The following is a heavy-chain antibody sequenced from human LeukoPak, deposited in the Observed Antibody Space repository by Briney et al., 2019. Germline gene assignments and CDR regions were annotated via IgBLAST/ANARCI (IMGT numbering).Heavy chain of an antibody. CDR2: LSSGRSP. D-gene: IGHD2-8*02. Sequence: GGSLRLSCAASGFAISTYAMAWVRQAPGKGLEWISSLSSGRSPSYSDSLEGRLTMSSDNARNTLYLQMDNLRGEDTAMYYCARQLGYCAAGTCYFDSWGHGTQVTVS. V-gene: IGHV3-69-1*01. CDR3: ARQLGYCAAGTCYFDS. CDR1: GFAISTYA. J-gene: IGHJ4*01.